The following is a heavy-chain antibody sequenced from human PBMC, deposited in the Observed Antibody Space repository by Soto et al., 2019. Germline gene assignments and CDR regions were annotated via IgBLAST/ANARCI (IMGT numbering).Heavy chain of an antibody. CDR1: GGTFSSYA. Sequence: QVQLVPSGAEVKKPGSSVKVSCKASGGTFSSYAISWVRQAPGQGLEWMGGIIPIFGTANYAQKFQGRVTITADECTSTAYMELSSLRSEDTAVDYFARDPPDAAPIVVPHSSRGQGTLVTVFS. D-gene: IGHD3-22*01. CDR2: IIPIFGTA. V-gene: IGHV1-69*01. J-gene: IGHJ4*02. CDR3: ARDPPDAAPIVVPHSS.